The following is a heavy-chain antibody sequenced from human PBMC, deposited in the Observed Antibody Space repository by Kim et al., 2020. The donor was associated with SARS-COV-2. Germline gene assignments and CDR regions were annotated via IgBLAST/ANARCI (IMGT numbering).Heavy chain of an antibody. D-gene: IGHD5-12*01. V-gene: IGHV1-46*01. J-gene: IGHJ4*02. CDR3: AREPLQTGDEWLGAFGY. CDR2: INPSGGST. Sequence: ASVKVSCKASGYTFTSYYMHWVRQAPGQGLEWMGIINPSGGSTSYSQKFQGRVTMTRDTSTSTVYMELSSLRSEDTAVYYCAREPLQTGDEWLGAFGYWGQGTLVTVSS. CDR1: GYTFTSYY.